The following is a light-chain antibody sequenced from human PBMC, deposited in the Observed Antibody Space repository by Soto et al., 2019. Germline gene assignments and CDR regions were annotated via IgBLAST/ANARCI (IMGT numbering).Light chain of an antibody. CDR2: KIS. CDR3: MQTTQHPRT. J-gene: IGKJ1*01. Sequence: DIVMTQTPLSSPVTLGQPASISCRSSQSLVHSDGHTYLSWLHQRPGQPPRLLIYKISHRFSGVPARFSGSGAGTDFTLKISRVEPEDVGVYYCMQTTQHPRTFGQGTKVEI. V-gene: IGKV2-24*01. CDR1: QSLVHSDGHTY.